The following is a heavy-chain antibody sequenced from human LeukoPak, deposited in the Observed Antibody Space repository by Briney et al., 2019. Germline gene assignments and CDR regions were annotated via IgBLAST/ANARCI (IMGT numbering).Heavy chain of an antibody. D-gene: IGHD3-3*01. CDR1: GYTFTSFG. CDR2: IIPIFGTA. J-gene: IGHJ6*03. Sequence: GASVKVSCKASGYTFTSFGISWVRQAPGQGLEWMGGIIPIFGTANYAQKFQGRVTITADESTSTAYMELSSLRSEDTAVYYCAHDRRLLHHYYDMDVWGKGTTVTVSS. CDR3: AHDRRLLHHYYDMDV. V-gene: IGHV1-69*13.